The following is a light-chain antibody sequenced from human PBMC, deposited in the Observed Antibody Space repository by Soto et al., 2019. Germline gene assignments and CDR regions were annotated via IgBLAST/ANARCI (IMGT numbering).Light chain of an antibody. Sequence: DIQMTQSPSTLSASVGDRVTITCRASQSISSWLARYQQKPGKAHKLVIYKATSLESGVPSRLRGSGSGTEFTLTISSLQPDDFATYFCQEYDSYQYSFGQWTKVEIK. V-gene: IGKV1-5*03. CDR1: QSISSW. J-gene: IGKJ2*01. CDR2: KAT. CDR3: QEYDSYQYS.